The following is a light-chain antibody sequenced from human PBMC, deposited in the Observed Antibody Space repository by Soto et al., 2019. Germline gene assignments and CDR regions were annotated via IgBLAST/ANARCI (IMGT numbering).Light chain of an antibody. CDR1: QSLSSN. V-gene: IGKV3-15*01. Sequence: EIVMTQSLATLSVSPGQRATLSCRASQSLSSNLVWYQQKPGQAPRLLIYGASTRATGIPARFSGSGSGTEFTLTISSLQSEDFAVYYCQQYDFWPRTFGQGTKVEIK. J-gene: IGKJ1*01. CDR3: QQYDFWPRT. CDR2: GAS.